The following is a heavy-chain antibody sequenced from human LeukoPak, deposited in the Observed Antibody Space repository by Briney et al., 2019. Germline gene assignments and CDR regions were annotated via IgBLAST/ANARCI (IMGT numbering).Heavy chain of an antibody. V-gene: IGHV4-59*12. CDR2: IYYSGST. CDR3: ARGIREMATPTNWFDP. J-gene: IGHJ5*02. D-gene: IGHD5-24*01. CDR1: GGSISSYY. Sequence: SETLSLTCTVSGGSISSYYWSWIRQPPGKGLEWIGYIYYSGSTNYNPSLKSRVTISVDTSKNQFSLKLSSVTAADTAVYYCARGIREMATPTNWFDPWGQGTLVTVSS.